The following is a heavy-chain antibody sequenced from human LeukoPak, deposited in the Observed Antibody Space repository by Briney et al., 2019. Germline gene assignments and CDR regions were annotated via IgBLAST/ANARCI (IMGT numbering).Heavy chain of an antibody. CDR2: IYYSGST. CDR1: GGSISSYY. Sequence: SETLSLTCTVSGGSISSYYWSWIRQPPGKGLEWIGYIYYSGSTNYNPSLKSRVTISVDTSKNQFSLKLSSVTAADTAVYYCARLNGGATWDWFDPWGQGTLVTVSS. J-gene: IGHJ5*02. CDR3: ARLNGGATWDWFDP. D-gene: IGHD1-26*01. V-gene: IGHV4-59*01.